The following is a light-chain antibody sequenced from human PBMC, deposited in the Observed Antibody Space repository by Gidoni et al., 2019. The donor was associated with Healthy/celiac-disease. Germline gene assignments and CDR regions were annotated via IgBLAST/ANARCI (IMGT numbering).Light chain of an antibody. CDR1: SLRSYY. V-gene: IGLV3-19*01. CDR3: NSRDSSGNHYV. Sequence: SSELTQDPAVSVALGQTVRITCQGESLRSYYASWYQQKPGQAPVLVIYGKNTRPSGIPDRFSGSSSGNTASLTITGAQAEDEADYYCNSRDSSGNHYVFGTGTKVTVL. J-gene: IGLJ1*01. CDR2: GKN.